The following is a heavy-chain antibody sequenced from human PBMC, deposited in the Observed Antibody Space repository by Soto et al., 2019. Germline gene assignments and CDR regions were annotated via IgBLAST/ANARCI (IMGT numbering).Heavy chain of an antibody. CDR2: ISGSGGST. Sequence: EVQLLESGGGLVQPGGSLRLSCAASGFTFSSYAMSWVRQAPGKGLEWVSAISGSGGSTYYADSVKGRFTISRDNSKNTLYLQMDSLRAEDTAVYYCAKDRGVAVAGTGIDYWGQGTLVTVSS. CDR1: GFTFSSYA. V-gene: IGHV3-23*01. CDR3: AKDRGVAVAGTGIDY. D-gene: IGHD6-19*01. J-gene: IGHJ4*02.